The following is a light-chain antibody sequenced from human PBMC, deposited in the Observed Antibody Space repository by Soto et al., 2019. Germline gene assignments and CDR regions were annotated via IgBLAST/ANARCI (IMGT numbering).Light chain of an antibody. CDR1: QSVSSSY. CDR2: GAS. V-gene: IGKV3-20*01. CDR3: QQYDSSPTT. Sequence: EIVLTQSPGTLSLSPGERATLSCRASQSVSSSYLAWYQQKPGQAPRLLIYGASSRATGIADRFSGSGSGTDFTLTISRLEPEDFAVYYCQQYDSSPTTFGQGTKVEIK. J-gene: IGKJ1*01.